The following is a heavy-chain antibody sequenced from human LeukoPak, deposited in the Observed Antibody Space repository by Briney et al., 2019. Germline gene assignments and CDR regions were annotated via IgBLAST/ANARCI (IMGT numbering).Heavy chain of an antibody. D-gene: IGHD6-19*01. CDR2: ISYDGSNK. Sequence: GGSLRLSCAASGFTFSSYAMHWVRQAPGKGLEWVAVISYDGSNKYYADSVKGRFTISRDNSKNTLYLQMNSLRAEDTAAYYCAKVEQWLPILWGQGTLVTVSS. J-gene: IGHJ4*02. V-gene: IGHV3-30-3*01. CDR3: AKVEQWLPIL. CDR1: GFTFSSYA.